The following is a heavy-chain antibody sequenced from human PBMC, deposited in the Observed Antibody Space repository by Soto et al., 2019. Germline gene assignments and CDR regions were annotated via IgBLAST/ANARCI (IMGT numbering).Heavy chain of an antibody. CDR1: GGTFSSYA. D-gene: IGHD2-2*01. CDR3: ARVVVPAATLYSSSWYVWYYYYGMDV. V-gene: IGHV1-69*13. J-gene: IGHJ6*02. Sequence: SVKVSCKASGGTFSSYAIGWVRQAPGQGLEWMRGIIPIFGTANYAQKFQGRVTITADESTSTAYMELSSLRSEDTAVYYCARVVVPAATLYSSSWYVWYYYYGMDVWGQGTTVTVSS. CDR2: IIPIFGTA.